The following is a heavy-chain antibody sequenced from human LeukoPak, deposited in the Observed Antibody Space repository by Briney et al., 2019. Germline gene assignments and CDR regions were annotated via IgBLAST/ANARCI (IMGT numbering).Heavy chain of an antibody. Sequence: GGSLRLSCAASGFTFSSYWMHWIRQAPGKGLEWISYIYFTGDIIYYADSAKGRFTVSRDNAKNSLYLQMNSLKAEDTAVYYCARDDMLERPSFDIWGQGTVVIVSS. CDR3: ARDDMLERPSFDI. CDR2: IYFTGDII. D-gene: IGHD1-1*01. CDR1: GFTFSSYW. V-gene: IGHV3-11*01. J-gene: IGHJ3*02.